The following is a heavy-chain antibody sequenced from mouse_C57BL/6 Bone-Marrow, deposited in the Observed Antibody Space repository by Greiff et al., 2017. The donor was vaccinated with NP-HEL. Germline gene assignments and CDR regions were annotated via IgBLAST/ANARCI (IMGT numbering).Heavy chain of an antibody. CDR3: ARMEARIGGGFAY. CDR2: IDPSDSYT. V-gene: IGHV1-69*01. Sequence: VQLQQPGAELVMPGASVKLSCTASGYTFTSYWMHWVKQRPGKGLEWIGEIDPSDSYTNYNQTFKGKSTLTIDKSSSTAYMQLSSLTSEDSAVYYGARMEARIGGGFAYWGQGTLVTVSA. CDR1: GYTFTSYW. D-gene: IGHD3-2*02. J-gene: IGHJ3*01.